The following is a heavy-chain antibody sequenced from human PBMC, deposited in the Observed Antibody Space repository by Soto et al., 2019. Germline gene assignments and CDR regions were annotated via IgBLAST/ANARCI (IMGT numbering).Heavy chain of an antibody. CDR1: GFTFSSYA. J-gene: IGHJ5*02. CDR3: AKATRITGTYALGFDP. CDR2: ISGSGGST. D-gene: IGHD1-20*01. V-gene: IGHV3-23*01. Sequence: GGSLRLSCAASGFTFSSYAMSWVRQAPGKGLEWVSAISGSGGSTYYADSVKGRFTISRDNSKNTLYLQMNSLRAEDTAVYYCAKATRITGTYALGFDPWGQGTLVTVSS.